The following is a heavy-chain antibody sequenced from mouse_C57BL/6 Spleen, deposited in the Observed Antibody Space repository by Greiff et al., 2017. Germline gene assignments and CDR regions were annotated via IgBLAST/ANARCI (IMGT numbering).Heavy chain of an antibody. J-gene: IGHJ3*01. Sequence: QVQLQQSGAELARPGASVKLSCKASGYTFTSYGISWVKQRTGQGLEWIGEIYPRSGNTYYNEKFKGKATLTADKSSSTAYMELRSLTSEDSAVYFCARYYGSRSWFAYGGQGTLVTVSA. CDR2: IYPRSGNT. CDR3: ARYYGSRSWFAY. D-gene: IGHD1-1*01. CDR1: GYTFTSYG. V-gene: IGHV1-81*01.